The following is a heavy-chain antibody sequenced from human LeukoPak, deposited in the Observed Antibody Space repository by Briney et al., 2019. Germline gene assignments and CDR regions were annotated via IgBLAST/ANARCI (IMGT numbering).Heavy chain of an antibody. D-gene: IGHD3-9*01. CDR1: GFTFRSYA. CDR2: ISYDGSNK. Sequence: GGSLRLSCAASGFTFRSYAMHWVRQAPGKGLEWVAVISYDGSNKYYADSVKGRFTISRDNSKNTLHLQMNSLRAEDTAVYYCAREPIDLYYDILTGYKGDAFDIWGQGTMVTVSS. CDR3: AREPIDLYYDILTGYKGDAFDI. V-gene: IGHV3-30*04. J-gene: IGHJ3*02.